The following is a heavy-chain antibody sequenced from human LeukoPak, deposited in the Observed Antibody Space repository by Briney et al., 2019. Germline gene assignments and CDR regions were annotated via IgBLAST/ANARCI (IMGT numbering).Heavy chain of an antibody. D-gene: IGHD1-26*01. CDR1: GFTFSSYG. J-gene: IGHJ4*02. CDR2: ISYDGSNK. Sequence: GRSLRLSCAASGFTFSSYGMHWVRQAPGKGLEWVAVISYDGSNKYYADSVKGRFTISRDNSKNTLYLQMNSLRAEDTAVYYCAKDHSGSYRYFDYWGQGTLVTVSS. CDR3: AKDHSGSYRYFDY. V-gene: IGHV3-30*18.